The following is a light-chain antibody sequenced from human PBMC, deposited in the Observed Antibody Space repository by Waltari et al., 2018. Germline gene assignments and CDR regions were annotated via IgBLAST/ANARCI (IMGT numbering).Light chain of an antibody. CDR2: EVS. Sequence: QSALTQPPSASGSPGPSVTIPCTGTSSDVGGYNYVSWYQQHPGKAPKLMIYEVSKRPSGVPDRFSGSKSGNTASLTVSGLQADDEADYYCSSYAGSNNFVVFGGGTKLTVL. CDR3: SSYAGSNNFVV. J-gene: IGLJ2*01. CDR1: SSDVGGYNY. V-gene: IGLV2-8*01.